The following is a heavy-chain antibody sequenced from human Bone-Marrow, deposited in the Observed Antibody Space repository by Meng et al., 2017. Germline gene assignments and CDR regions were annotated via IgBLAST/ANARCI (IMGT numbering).Heavy chain of an antibody. V-gene: IGHV3-15*01. CDR2: IKSKTDGETP. Sequence: QLVESGGGWVRPGGSLRLSCAASGFTFSYAWMSWVRQAPGRGLEWVARIKSKTDGETPDYAAPVKSRFTISRDDSKNTLYLQMHSLKTEDTAVYYCNWNDFGDYWGQGALVTVSS. CDR3: NWNDFGDY. D-gene: IGHD1-1*01. CDR1: GFTFSYAW. J-gene: IGHJ4*02.